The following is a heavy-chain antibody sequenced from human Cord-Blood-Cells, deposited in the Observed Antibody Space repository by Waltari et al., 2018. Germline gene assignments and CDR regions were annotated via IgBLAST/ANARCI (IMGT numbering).Heavy chain of an antibody. J-gene: IGHJ2*01. CDR3: AREESSHWYFDL. Sequence: QVQLVQSGAEVKKPGSSVKVSCKASGGTFSSYAISWVRQAPGQGLEWMGGNIPIFGTATYAQKSQGRFTITASESTSTAYMELSSLRAEDTAVYYCAREESSHWYFDLWGRGTLVTVSS. D-gene: IGHD6-13*01. V-gene: IGHV1-69*01. CDR2: NIPIFGTA. CDR1: GGTFSSYA.